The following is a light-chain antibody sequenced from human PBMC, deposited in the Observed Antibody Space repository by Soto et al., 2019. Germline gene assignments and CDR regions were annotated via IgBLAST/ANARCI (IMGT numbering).Light chain of an antibody. Sequence: DLQMTQFPSSLSASVGDRVTITCRASQGIRNDLGWYQQKPGKAPKRLIYAASILQSGVPSRFSRSGSGADFTLAISTLQPEDSATFYCLQHSTYPLTCSQGTKVEIK. V-gene: IGKV1-17*01. J-gene: IGKJ1*01. CDR3: LQHSTYPLT. CDR2: AAS. CDR1: QGIRND.